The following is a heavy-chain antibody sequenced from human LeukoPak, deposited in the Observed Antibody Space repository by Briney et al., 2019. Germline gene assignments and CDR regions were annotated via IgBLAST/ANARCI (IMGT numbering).Heavy chain of an antibody. V-gene: IGHV3-72*01. J-gene: IGHJ4*02. CDR2: TRNKANSYTT. Sequence: PGGSLRLSCAASGFTFSDHYMDWVRQAPGKGLEWFGRTRNKANSYTTEYAASVKGRFTISRDDSKNSLYLQMNSLKTEDTAVYYCARAYDSSGYYYFFDYWGQGTLVTVSS. CDR1: GFTFSDHY. D-gene: IGHD3-22*01. CDR3: ARAYDSSGYYYFFDY.